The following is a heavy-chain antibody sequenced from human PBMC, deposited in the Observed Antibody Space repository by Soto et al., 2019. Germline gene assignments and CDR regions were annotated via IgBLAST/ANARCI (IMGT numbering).Heavy chain of an antibody. D-gene: IGHD6-6*01. CDR2: IYYSGST. J-gene: IGHJ4*02. Sequence: SETLSLTCTVSGGSISSSSYYWGWIRQPPGKGLEWIGSIYYSGSTYYNPSLKSRVTISVDTSKNQFSLKLSSVTAADTAVYYCARTVSSSLSPLFDYWGQGTLVTVSS. CDR1: GGSISSSSYY. CDR3: ARTVSSSLSPLFDY. V-gene: IGHV4-39*01.